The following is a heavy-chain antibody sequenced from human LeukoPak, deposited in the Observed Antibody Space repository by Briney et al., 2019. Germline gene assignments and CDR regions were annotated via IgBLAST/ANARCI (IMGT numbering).Heavy chain of an antibody. CDR2: IYYSGST. CDR1: GGSISSYY. V-gene: IGHV4-59*01. Sequence: SETLSLTCTVSGGSISSYYWSWVRQPPGKGLEWVGYIYYSGSTYYNPSLKRRVTISVDTSKNQFSLKLSSLTAADTAVYYCARYSSGSVSYWGQGTLVTVSS. CDR3: ARYSSGSVSY. D-gene: IGHD6-19*01. J-gene: IGHJ1*01.